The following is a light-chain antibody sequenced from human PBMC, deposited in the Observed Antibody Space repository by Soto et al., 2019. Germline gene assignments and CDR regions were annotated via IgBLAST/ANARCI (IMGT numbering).Light chain of an antibody. V-gene: IGLV2-14*01. J-gene: IGLJ2*01. CDR3: SSYTTISTPV. CDR2: EVS. CDR1: SSDVGAYNY. Sequence: QSALTQPASVSGSPGQSITISCSGTSSDVGAYNYVSWYQQHPGKAPKLMIYEVSNRPSGVSNRFSGSKSGNTASLTISGLQAEDEANYYCSSYTTISTPVFGGGTKLTVL.